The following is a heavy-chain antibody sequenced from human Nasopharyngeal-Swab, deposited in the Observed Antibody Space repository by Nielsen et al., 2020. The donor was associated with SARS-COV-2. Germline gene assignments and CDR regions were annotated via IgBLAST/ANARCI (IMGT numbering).Heavy chain of an antibody. CDR1: GFTFTSSA. J-gene: IGHJ3*02. Sequence: SVKVSCKASGFTFTSSAVQWVRQARGQRLEWIGWIVVGSGNTNYAQKFQERVTITRDMSTSTAYMKLSSLRTEDTAVYYCAADPQPIIAAAGNIWGQGTMVTVSS. D-gene: IGHD6-13*01. V-gene: IGHV1-58*01. CDR2: IVVGSGNT. CDR3: AADPQPIIAAAGNI.